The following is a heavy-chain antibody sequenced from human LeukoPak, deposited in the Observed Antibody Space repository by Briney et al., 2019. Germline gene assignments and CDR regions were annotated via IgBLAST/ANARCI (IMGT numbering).Heavy chain of an antibody. CDR3: STGSSGGSWTYAFDI. Sequence: GGSLRLSCVVSGFTFYNAWMSWVRQAPGKGLEWVGRIKNNTDGGTPDYAAPLKGRFTVSRDDSKNTPYLQMNSLKTEDTAVYYCSTGSSGGSWTYAFDIWGQGTMVTVSS. CDR1: GFTFYNAW. CDR2: IKNNTDGGTP. D-gene: IGHD2-15*01. V-gene: IGHV3-15*01. J-gene: IGHJ3*02.